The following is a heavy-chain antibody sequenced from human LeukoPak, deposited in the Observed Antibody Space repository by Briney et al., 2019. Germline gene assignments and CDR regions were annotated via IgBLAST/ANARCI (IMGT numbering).Heavy chain of an antibody. CDR3: AKGGNDILTGVDP. V-gene: IGHV3-23*01. CDR1: GFTFSNYA. J-gene: IGHJ5*02. CDR2: IGGSGGRT. D-gene: IGHD3-9*01. Sequence: GGSLRLSCAASGFTFSNYAMNWVRQAPGNGLEWVSGIGGSGGRTHYADSVKGRFTISRDNSKNMLYLQMNSLRAEDTAVYYCAKGGNDILTGVDPWGQGTLVTVSS.